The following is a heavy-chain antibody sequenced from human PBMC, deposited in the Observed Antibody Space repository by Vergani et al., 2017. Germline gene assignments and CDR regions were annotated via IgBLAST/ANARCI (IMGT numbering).Heavy chain of an antibody. CDR2: IYYSGST. Sequence: QLQLQESGPGLVKPSETLSLTCTVSGGSISSSSYYWGWIRQPPGKGLEWVGSIYYSGSTYYNPSLKSRVTISVDTSNNQFSLKLSSVTAADTAVYYCARVAVTTYEVDYWGQGTLVTVSS. CDR1: GGSISSSSYY. V-gene: IGHV4-39*07. J-gene: IGHJ4*02. CDR3: ARVAVTTYEVDY. D-gene: IGHD4-17*01.